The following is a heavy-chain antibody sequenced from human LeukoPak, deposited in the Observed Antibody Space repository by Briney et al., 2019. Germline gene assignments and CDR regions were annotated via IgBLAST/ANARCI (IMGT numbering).Heavy chain of an antibody. CDR1: GFTFSDYS. J-gene: IGHJ4*02. D-gene: IGHD2-8*01. V-gene: IGHV4-34*12. Sequence: SGGSLRLSCAASGFTFSDYSLNWVRQAPGKGLEWIGEIIHSGSTNYNPSLKSRVTISVDTSKNQFSLKLSSVTAADTAVYYCARINGGIWGQGTLVTVSS. CDR2: IIHSGST. CDR3: ARINGGI.